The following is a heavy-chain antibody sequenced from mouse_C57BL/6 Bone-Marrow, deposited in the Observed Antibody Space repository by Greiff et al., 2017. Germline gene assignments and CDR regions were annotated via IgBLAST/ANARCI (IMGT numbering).Heavy chain of an antibody. CDR2: SRNKANDYTT. V-gene: IGHV7-1*01. CDR3: ARDAWLGRGAMDY. Sequence: EVQLVESGGGLVQSGRSLRLSCATSGFTFSDFYMEWVRQAPGKGLEWIAASRNKANDYTTEYSASVKGRFIVSRDTSQSILYLQMNALRAEDTAIYYCARDAWLGRGAMDYWGQGTSVTVSS. CDR1: GFTFSDFY. J-gene: IGHJ4*01. D-gene: IGHD4-1*01.